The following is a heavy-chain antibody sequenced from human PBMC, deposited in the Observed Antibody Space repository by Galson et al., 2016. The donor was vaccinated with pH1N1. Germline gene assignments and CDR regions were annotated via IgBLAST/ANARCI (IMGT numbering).Heavy chain of an antibody. Sequence: SVKVSCKASGGPLSSYATGWVRQAPGQGPEWMGGIMPIFGTTKYEQKFQGRVTITADEMSGTAYMELSGLTCMDTAVYYCVRSTGYNKVNGPFDGWGQGTLVIVSS. CDR2: IMPIFGTT. V-gene: IGHV1-69*13. J-gene: IGHJ3*01. CDR3: VRSTGYNKVNGPFDG. D-gene: IGHD1-14*01. CDR1: GGPLSSYA.